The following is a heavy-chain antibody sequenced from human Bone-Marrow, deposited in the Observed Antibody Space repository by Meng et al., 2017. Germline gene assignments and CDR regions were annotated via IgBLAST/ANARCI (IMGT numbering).Heavy chain of an antibody. CDR1: GFTFSSYG. Sequence: GESLKISCAASGFTFSSYGMHWVRQAPGKGLEWVAVIWYDGSNKYYADSVKGRFTISRDNSKNTLYLQMNSLRAEDTAVYYCARVPYSSSWDTIGYYFDYWGQGTLVTVSS. CDR3: ARVPYSSSWDTIGYYFDY. V-gene: IGHV3-33*01. D-gene: IGHD6-13*01. J-gene: IGHJ4*02. CDR2: IWYDGSNK.